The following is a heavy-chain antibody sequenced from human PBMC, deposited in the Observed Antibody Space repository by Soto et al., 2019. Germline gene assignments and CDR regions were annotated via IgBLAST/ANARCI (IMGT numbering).Heavy chain of an antibody. V-gene: IGHV3-15*01. Sequence: SPILSCSTSGFTFSKAWVGWVRQAPGKGLEWVGRIMSKTDGGKTDYAAPVKGRFTISRDDSKSTLYLQMNSLKTEDTAFYYCTTDSGMSPYSFDYWGQGTLVTVSS. CDR1: GFTFSKAW. CDR2: IMSKTDGGKT. J-gene: IGHJ4*02. CDR3: TTDSGMSPYSFDY. D-gene: IGHD1-26*01.